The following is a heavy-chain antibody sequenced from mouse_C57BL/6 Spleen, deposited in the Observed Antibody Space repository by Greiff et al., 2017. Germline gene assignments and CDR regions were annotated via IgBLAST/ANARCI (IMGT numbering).Heavy chain of an antibody. J-gene: IGHJ3*01. CDR1: GYTFTTYP. CDR2: FHPYNDDT. CDR3: ARGVNYYGSSSFAY. Sequence: QVHVKQSGAELVKPGASVKMSCKASGYTFTTYPIEWMKQNHGKSLEWIGNFHPYNDDTKYNEKFKGKATLTVEKSSSTVYLELSRLTSDDSAVYYCARGVNYYGSSSFAYWGQGTLVTVSA. D-gene: IGHD1-1*01. V-gene: IGHV1-47*01.